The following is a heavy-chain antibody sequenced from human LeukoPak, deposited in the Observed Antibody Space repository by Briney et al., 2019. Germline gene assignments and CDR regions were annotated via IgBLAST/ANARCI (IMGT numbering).Heavy chain of an antibody. D-gene: IGHD3-22*01. J-gene: IGHJ4*02. CDR1: GFTFSNAW. CDR3: SRPYDSSGYYYYFDY. CDR2: VRSKAYGGTT. V-gene: IGHV3-49*03. Sequence: GGSLRLSCAASGFTFSNAWMSWFRQAPGKGLEWVSFVRSKAYGGTTEYAASVKGRFTISRDDSKSIAYLQMNSLKTEDTAVYYCSRPYDSSGYYYYFDYWGQGTLVTVSS.